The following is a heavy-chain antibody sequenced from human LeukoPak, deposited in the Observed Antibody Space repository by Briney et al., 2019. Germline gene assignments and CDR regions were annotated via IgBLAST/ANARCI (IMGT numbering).Heavy chain of an antibody. CDR1: GGSFSGYY. V-gene: IGHV4-34*01. CDR3: ARRIWYHDILTAYNI. J-gene: IGHJ4*02. CDR2: INHSGST. D-gene: IGHD3-9*01. Sequence: SETLSLTCAVYGGSFSGYYWSWIRQPPGKGLEWIGEINHSGSTNYNPSLKSRVTISVDTSKNQFSLNLSSATAADTAVYYCARRIWYHDILTAYNIWGQGTPVTVSS.